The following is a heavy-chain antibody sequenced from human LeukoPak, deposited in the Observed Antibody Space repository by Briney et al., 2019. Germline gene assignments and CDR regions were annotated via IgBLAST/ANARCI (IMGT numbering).Heavy chain of an antibody. Sequence: SETLSLTCTVSGGSISSSSYYWGWIRQPPGKGLDWIGNIYYSGSTYYNPSLKSRVTISVDTSKNQFSLKLTSVTAADTAVYYCARNNIGTRTYDYWGQGTLVTVSS. D-gene: IGHD1/OR15-1a*01. CDR2: IYYSGST. J-gene: IGHJ4*02. CDR3: ARNNIGTRTYDY. CDR1: GGSISSSSYY. V-gene: IGHV4-39*01.